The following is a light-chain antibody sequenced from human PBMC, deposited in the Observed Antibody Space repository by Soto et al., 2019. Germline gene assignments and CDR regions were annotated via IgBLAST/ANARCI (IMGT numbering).Light chain of an antibody. Sequence: EIVMTQSPATLSVTPGERATLSCRASQSVSSNLAWYQQKPGQAPRLLIYGASTRATGIPARFSGSGSGTDFTLTISRLEPEDFAVYYCQQYNNWITFGQGTRLEI. CDR3: QQYNNWIT. CDR1: QSVSSN. V-gene: IGKV3-15*01. J-gene: IGKJ5*01. CDR2: GAS.